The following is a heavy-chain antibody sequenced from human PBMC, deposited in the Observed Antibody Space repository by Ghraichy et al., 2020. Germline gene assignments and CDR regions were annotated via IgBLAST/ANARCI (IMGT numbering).Heavy chain of an antibody. V-gene: IGHV4-59*01. Sequence: SETLSLTCTVSGGSIRSYYWSWIRQSPGKGLEWIGYIYYSGSSSSNPSLKSRVTMSVERSKNQLSLKLNSVTAADTAVYYCASGRIFGVFDYWGQGTLVTVSS. CDR2: IYYSGSS. J-gene: IGHJ4*02. D-gene: IGHD2/OR15-2a*01. CDR1: GGSIRSYY. CDR3: ASGRIFGVFDY.